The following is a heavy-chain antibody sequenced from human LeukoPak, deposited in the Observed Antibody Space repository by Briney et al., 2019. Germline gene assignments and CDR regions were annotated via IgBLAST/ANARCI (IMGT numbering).Heavy chain of an antibody. D-gene: IGHD1-26*01. Sequence: SETLSLTCTVSGGSISSYYWSWIRQPPGKGLEWIGYIYYSGSTNYNPSLKSRVTISVDTSKNQFSLKLSSVTAADTAVYYCARGSLSGSYDAFDIWGQGTMVTVSS. V-gene: IGHV4-59*01. J-gene: IGHJ3*02. CDR1: GGSISSYY. CDR2: IYYSGST. CDR3: ARGSLSGSYDAFDI.